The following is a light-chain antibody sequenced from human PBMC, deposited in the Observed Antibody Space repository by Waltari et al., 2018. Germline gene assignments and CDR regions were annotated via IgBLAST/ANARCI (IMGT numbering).Light chain of an antibody. V-gene: IGKV1-39*01. CDR2: GAS. CDR1: QSISSY. Sequence: DIQMTQSPSSLSASVGDRVTITCRASQSISSYLHWYQQKPGKAPKILIYGASSLQSGVSARFSGSGSGTEFTLTISSLQPEDFATYYCQQSYSTPLTFGGGIKVEIK. CDR3: QQSYSTPLT. J-gene: IGKJ4*01.